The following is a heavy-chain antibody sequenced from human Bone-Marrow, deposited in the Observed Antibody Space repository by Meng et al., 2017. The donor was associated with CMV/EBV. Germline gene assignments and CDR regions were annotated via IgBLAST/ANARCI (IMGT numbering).Heavy chain of an antibody. V-gene: IGHV3-11*01. J-gene: IGHJ3*02. Sequence: LSLTCVASGFAFSDSYMSWIRQAPGKGLEWISYIANSGSTIYYADSVKGRFTISRDNAKNSLYLQMNSLRAEDTAVYYCARDQDRGYCNGDRCYRSRASDIWGQGPMVTVSS. CDR2: IANSGSTI. CDR1: GFAFSDSY. CDR3: ARDQDRGYCNGDRCYRSRASDI. D-gene: IGHD2-15*01.